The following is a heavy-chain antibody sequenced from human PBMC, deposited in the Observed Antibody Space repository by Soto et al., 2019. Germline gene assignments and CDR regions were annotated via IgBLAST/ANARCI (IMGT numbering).Heavy chain of an antibody. D-gene: IGHD3-22*01. CDR3: AKDRYLDHDSRGYLFDN. CDR1: GFTFNIYA. CDR2: ISRYGDFT. Sequence: VQLLESGGDLIQPGGSLRLSCAASGFTFNIYAMTWVRQAPGKGLEWVSAISRYGDFTYYADSVEGRFTISRDNSKNTLYLQMNSLIAEDTAVYYCAKDRYLDHDSRGYLFDNWGQGTLVTVSS. V-gene: IGHV3-23*01. J-gene: IGHJ4*02.